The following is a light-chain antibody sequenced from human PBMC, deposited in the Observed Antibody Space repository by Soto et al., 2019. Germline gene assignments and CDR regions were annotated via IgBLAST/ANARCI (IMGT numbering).Light chain of an antibody. V-gene: IGKV4-1*01. CDR2: WAS. CDR3: QQYYSTPLT. CDR1: QSVLYSSDDKNY. Sequence: IVLTQSPDSLAVSLGERATINCKSSQSVLYSSDDKNYLAWYQQKPGQPPKLLIYWASTRESGVPDRFSGSGSETEFTLTISSLQAEDVAVYYCQQYYSTPLTFGGGTKVEIK. J-gene: IGKJ4*01.